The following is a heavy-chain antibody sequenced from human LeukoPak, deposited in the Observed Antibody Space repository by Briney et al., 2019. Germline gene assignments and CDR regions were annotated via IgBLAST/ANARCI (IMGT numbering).Heavy chain of an antibody. V-gene: IGHV3-23*01. CDR3: AKGGYTYGLFDY. Sequence: GGSLRLSCAASGFTFSTYAMNWVRQAPGKGLEWVSVIGGSGGDTDYADSVKGRFTISRDNSKDTLSLQMISLRAEDTAVYYCAKGGYTYGLFDYWGQGTLVTVSS. J-gene: IGHJ4*02. D-gene: IGHD5-18*01. CDR1: GFTFSTYA. CDR2: IGGSGGDT.